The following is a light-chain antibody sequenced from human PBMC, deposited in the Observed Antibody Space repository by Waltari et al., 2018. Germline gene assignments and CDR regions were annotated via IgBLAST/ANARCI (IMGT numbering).Light chain of an antibody. Sequence: DIQMTQSPSTLSASVGDRVTITCRPSQSFRGSLALFQQKPGKAPKLLIYDASTLEPGGPSRFSGSGYGTEFTLTVSSLQPDDFATYYCQQYNNFPFTFGPGTTV. CDR3: QQYNNFPFT. CDR1: QSFRGS. V-gene: IGKV1-5*01. J-gene: IGKJ3*01. CDR2: DAS.